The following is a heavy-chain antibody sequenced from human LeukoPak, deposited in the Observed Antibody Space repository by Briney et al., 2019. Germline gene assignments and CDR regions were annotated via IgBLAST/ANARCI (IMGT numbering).Heavy chain of an antibody. Sequence: SETLSLTCAVYGGSFSGYYWSWIRQPPGKGLEWIGEINHSGSTNYNPSLKSRVTISVDTSKNQFSLKLSSVTAADTAVYYCARGLRDGFSLSFDYWGQGTLVTVSS. D-gene: IGHD5-24*01. CDR3: ARGLRDGFSLSFDY. J-gene: IGHJ4*02. V-gene: IGHV4-34*01. CDR1: GGSFSGYY. CDR2: INHSGST.